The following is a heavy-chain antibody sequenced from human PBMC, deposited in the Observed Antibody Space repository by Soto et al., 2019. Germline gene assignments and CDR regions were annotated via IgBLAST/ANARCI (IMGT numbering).Heavy chain of an antibody. CDR3: ARGDLRFLQGIDS. D-gene: IGHD3-3*01. V-gene: IGHV3-11*01. CDR2: ISSSGTTT. J-gene: IGHJ5*01. CDR1: TFTFTDSRFTFSDYY. Sequence: GGSLRLSCAASTFTFTDSRFTFSDYYINWISQGTRKGLEWLATISSSGTTTFYAESVKGRFTTSRDNAKNSVFLQMNSLGDDDIAVYYCARGDLRFLQGIDSWGQGTLVTVSS.